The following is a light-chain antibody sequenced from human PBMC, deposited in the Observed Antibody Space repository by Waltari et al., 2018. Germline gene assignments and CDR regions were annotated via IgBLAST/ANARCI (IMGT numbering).Light chain of an antibody. CDR1: SSYVGGYNY. V-gene: IGLV2-14*01. CDR2: RVS. CDR3: STNTSNSTLNYV. J-gene: IGLJ1*01. Sequence: QSALTQPASVSGFPGQSITISCTGTSSYVGGYNYVSWSHQHPGNAPKILLYRVSNRPSGVSNRLSGSKSGNTASLTISGLQAEDEADYYCSTNTSNSTLNYVFGTGTKVTVL.